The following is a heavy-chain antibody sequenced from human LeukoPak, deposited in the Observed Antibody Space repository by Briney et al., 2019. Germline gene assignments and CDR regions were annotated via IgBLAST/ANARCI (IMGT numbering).Heavy chain of an antibody. V-gene: IGHV3-23*01. J-gene: IGHJ4*02. D-gene: IGHD1-26*01. CDR1: GFTFSGRA. CDR3: TRDVGPIFFDY. CDR2: ISPGSENT. Sequence: SGGSLRLSCAASGFTFSGRAVGWVRQAPGMGLEWVSTISPGSENTHYAESVKGRFTISRVNSKNMLYLQMNSLRADDTAVYYCTRDVGPIFFDYWGQGTLVTVSS.